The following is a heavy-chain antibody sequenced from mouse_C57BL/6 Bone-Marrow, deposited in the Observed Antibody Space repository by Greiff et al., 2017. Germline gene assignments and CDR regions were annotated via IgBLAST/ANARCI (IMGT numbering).Heavy chain of an antibody. CDR3: AKEIYDSYYVYYAMDY. CDR1: GFSLTSYG. Sequence: VMLVESGPGLVAPSQSLSITCTVSGFSLTSYGVSWVRQPPGKGLEWLGVIWGDGSTNYHSALISRLCISKDNSKSQVFLKLNSLQTDDTATYCCAKEIYDSYYVYYAMDYWGQRASVTVSS. V-gene: IGHV2-3*01. CDR2: IWGDGST. D-gene: IGHD2-3*01. J-gene: IGHJ4*01.